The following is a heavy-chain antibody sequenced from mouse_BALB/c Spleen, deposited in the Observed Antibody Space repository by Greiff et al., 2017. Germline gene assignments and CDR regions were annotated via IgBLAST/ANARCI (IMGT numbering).Heavy chain of an antibody. CDR1: GFSLTSYG. D-gene: IGHD3-1*01. CDR3: ARVGGYYTMDY. V-gene: IGHV2-9*02. J-gene: IGHJ4*01. Sequence: QVQLKESGPGLVAPSQSLSITCTVSGFSLTSYGVHWVRQPPGKGLEWLGVIWAGGSTNYNSALMSRLSISKDNSKSQVFLKMNSLQTDDTAMYYCARVGGYYTMDYWGQGTSVTVSS. CDR2: IWAGGST.